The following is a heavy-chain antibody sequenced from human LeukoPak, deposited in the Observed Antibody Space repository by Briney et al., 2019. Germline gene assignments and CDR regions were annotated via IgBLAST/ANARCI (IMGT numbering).Heavy chain of an antibody. Sequence: ASVKVSCKASGYTFSDYYLHWVRQAPGQGLEWMGWINPNSGGTNYAQKFQGRVTMTRDTSISTAYMELSRLRSDDTAVYYCARDRSMVRTNWFDPWGQGTLVTVSS. D-gene: IGHD3-10*01. J-gene: IGHJ5*02. CDR1: GYTFSDYY. CDR3: ARDRSMVRTNWFDP. CDR2: INPNSGGT. V-gene: IGHV1-2*02.